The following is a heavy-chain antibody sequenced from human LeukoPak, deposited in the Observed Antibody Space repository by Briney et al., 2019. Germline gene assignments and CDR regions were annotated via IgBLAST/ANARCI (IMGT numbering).Heavy chain of an antibody. J-gene: IGHJ5*02. Sequence: PSETLSLTCTVSGYSISSGYYWGWIRQPPGKGLEWIGSIYHSGSTYYNPSLKSRVTISVDTSKNQFSLKLSSVTAADTAVYYCAREETNCSSTSCYSGWFDPWGQGTLVTVSS. CDR2: IYHSGST. V-gene: IGHV4-38-2*02. CDR3: AREETNCSSTSCYSGWFDP. D-gene: IGHD2-2*01. CDR1: GYSISSGYY.